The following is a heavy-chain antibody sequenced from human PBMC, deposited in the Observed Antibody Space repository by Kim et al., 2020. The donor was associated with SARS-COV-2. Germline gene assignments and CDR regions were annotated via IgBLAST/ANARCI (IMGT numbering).Heavy chain of an antibody. V-gene: IGHV5-51*01. CDR1: GYSFTSYW. D-gene: IGHD6-13*01. CDR3: ARPHDSSSWYVDAFDI. Sequence: GEALKISCKGSGYSFTSYWIGWVRQMPGKGLEWMGIIYPGDSDTRYSPSFQGQVTISADKSISTAYLQWSSLKASDTAMDYCARPHDSSSWYVDAFDIWGQGTMVTVSS. CDR2: IYPGDSDT. J-gene: IGHJ3*02.